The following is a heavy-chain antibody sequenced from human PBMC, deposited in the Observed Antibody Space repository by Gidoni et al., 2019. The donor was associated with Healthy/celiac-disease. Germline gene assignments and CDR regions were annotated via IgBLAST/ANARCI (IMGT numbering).Heavy chain of an antibody. V-gene: IGHV3-30*18. CDR2: ISYDGSNK. Sequence: QVQLVESGGGVVQPGTSLRLSCAASGFTFSSYGMHWVRQAPGQGLEWVAVISYDGSNKYYADYVKGRFTISRDNSKNTLYLQMNSLRAEDTAVYYCAKRHYYGSGSSHFYFDYWGQGTLVTVSS. CDR3: AKRHYYGSGSSHFYFDY. CDR1: GFTFSSYG. J-gene: IGHJ4*02. D-gene: IGHD3-10*01.